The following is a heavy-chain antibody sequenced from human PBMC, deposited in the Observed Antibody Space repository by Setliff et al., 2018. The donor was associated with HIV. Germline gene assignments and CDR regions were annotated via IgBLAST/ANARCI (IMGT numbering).Heavy chain of an antibody. V-gene: IGHV3-73*01. CDR1: GFTFSNAW. Sequence: HPGGSLRLSCAASGFTFSNAWMSWVRQASGKGLEWVGRIRSKANNYATAYAASLKGRFTISRDDSKNTAYLQMNSLKTEDTAVYYCTRPHSSSWYERGGQEGFDIWGQGTMVTVSS. J-gene: IGHJ3*02. CDR3: TRPHSSSWYERGGQEGFDI. CDR2: IRSKANNYAT. D-gene: IGHD6-13*01.